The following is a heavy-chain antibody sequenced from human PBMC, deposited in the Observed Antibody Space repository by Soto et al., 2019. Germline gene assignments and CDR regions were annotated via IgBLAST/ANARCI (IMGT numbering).Heavy chain of an antibody. CDR3: ARSPTAVTTPRRDTFDV. D-gene: IGHD4-17*01. V-gene: IGHV4-39*01. CDR2: IYYSGSP. J-gene: IGHJ3*01. Sequence: SETLSLTCTVSGGSISSSTYNWGWIRQPPGKRLEWIGNIYYSGSPYYNPSLKSRVTISVDTSRNQLSLKLSSVTAADTAVYYCARSPTAVTTPRRDTFDVWGQGTMVTVS. CDR1: GGSISSSTYN.